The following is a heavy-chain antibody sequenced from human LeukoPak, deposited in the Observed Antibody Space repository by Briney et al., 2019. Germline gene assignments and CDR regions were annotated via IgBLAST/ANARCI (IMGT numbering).Heavy chain of an antibody. V-gene: IGHV3-21*01. CDR2: ISIWSNYI. Sequence: GGSLRLSCTTSGFTFSSYSMNWVRQAPGRGLEWVSSISIWSNYIYYADSVKGRFTVSRDNSMNTLYLQMNSLRTEDTAVYYCAKNGYSSGWYMYYFDYWGQGALVTVSS. CDR3: AKNGYSSGWYMYYFDY. D-gene: IGHD6-19*01. CDR1: GFTFSSYS. J-gene: IGHJ4*02.